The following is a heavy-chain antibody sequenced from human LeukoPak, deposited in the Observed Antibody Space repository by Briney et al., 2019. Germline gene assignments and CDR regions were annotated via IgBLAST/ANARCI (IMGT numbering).Heavy chain of an antibody. Sequence: SETLSLTCTVSGGSIRSYYWSWIRQPPGKGLEWIGSIYYTGSTDYNPSLKSRVTISVGMSNNQFSLKLSSVTAADTAVYYCARRDGYTLPYDYWGQGTLVTVSS. V-gene: IGHV4-59*01. CDR1: GGSIRSYY. J-gene: IGHJ4*02. CDR2: IYYTGST. CDR3: ARRDGYTLPYDY. D-gene: IGHD5-24*01.